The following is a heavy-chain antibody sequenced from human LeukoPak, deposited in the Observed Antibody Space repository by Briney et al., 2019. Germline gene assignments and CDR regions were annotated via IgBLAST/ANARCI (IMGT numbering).Heavy chain of an antibody. CDR3: ATYRQVLLPFES. D-gene: IGHD2-8*02. CDR1: GGSISSNNYY. V-gene: IGHV4-39*07. Sequence: PSETLSLTCTVSGGSISSNNYYWGWIRQPPGKGLEWIASIHNSGSTYYNPSLKGRVSRSIDTSKNQFSLKLTSVTAADTAIYYCATYRQVLLPFESWGQGTLVTVSS. CDR2: IHNSGST. J-gene: IGHJ4*02.